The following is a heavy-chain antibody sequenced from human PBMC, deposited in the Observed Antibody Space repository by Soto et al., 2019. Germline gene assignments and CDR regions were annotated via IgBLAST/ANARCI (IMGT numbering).Heavy chain of an antibody. CDR3: ARGAVVNFVS. D-gene: IGHD3-22*01. V-gene: IGHV4-30-2*01. CDR1: GGSISSGGSS. Sequence: QLQLQESGSGLVKPSQTLSLTCAVSGGSISSGGSSWTWIRQPPGKGLEWIGYIYHSGSTYYNPSLKSRVTISVDRAKNQFSLKLTSVNAADTAVYYCARGAVVNFVSWGQGTLVTVSS. CDR2: IYHSGST. J-gene: IGHJ4*02.